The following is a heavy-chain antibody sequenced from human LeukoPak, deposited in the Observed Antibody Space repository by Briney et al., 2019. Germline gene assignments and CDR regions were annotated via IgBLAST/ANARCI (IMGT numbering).Heavy chain of an antibody. Sequence: GGSLRLSCVASGFIFENYGMDWVRQVPGKGLEWVSSINWNGVGTTYAESVKGRFTISRDNAKNSLYLQMNSLRAEDTALYYCARDSSDDSSGYYYYFDYWGQGTLVTVSS. CDR1: GFIFENYG. J-gene: IGHJ4*02. CDR2: INWNGVGT. V-gene: IGHV3-20*04. CDR3: ARDSSDDSSGYYYYFDY. D-gene: IGHD3-22*01.